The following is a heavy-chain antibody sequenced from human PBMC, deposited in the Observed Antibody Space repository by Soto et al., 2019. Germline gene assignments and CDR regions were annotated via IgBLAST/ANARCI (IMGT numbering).Heavy chain of an antibody. J-gene: IGHJ4*02. CDR2: ISGYNGNT. CDR3: ARSITVAGTAY. D-gene: IGHD6-19*01. Sequence: ASVKVSCKASGYTFTSYGISWVRQAPGQGLEWMGWISGYNGNTNYAQKFQGRVTMTTDTSTSTAYMELRSLRSDDTAVYYCARSITVAGTAYWGQGTLVTVSS. V-gene: IGHV1-18*01. CDR1: GYTFTSYG.